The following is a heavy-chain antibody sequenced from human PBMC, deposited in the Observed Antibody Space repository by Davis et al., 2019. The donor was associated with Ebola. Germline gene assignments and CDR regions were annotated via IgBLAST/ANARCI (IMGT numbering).Heavy chain of an antibody. D-gene: IGHD3-22*01. CDR3: ARVLFNYHSSGPLGY. V-gene: IGHV5-51*01. J-gene: IGHJ4*02. CDR2: IYPRDSDT. Sequence: GESLKISCKCSGYSFSNNWIAWVRQMPCKVLEWMGIIYPRDSDTRYSPSFQGQVTISADTSINTAYLQWNTLKASDTGLYYCARVLFNYHSSGPLGYWGQGTLVTVSS. CDR1: GYSFSNNW.